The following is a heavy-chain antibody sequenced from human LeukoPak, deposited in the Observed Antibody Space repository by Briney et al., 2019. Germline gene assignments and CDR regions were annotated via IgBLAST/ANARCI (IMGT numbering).Heavy chain of an antibody. V-gene: IGHV4-59*01. CDR3: ARCAQLGYDAFDI. J-gene: IGHJ3*02. D-gene: IGHD6-13*01. CDR1: GGSISSYY. CDR2: IYYSGST. Sequence: SETLSLTCTVSGGSISSYYWSWIRQPPGKGLEWIGYIYYSGSTNYNPSLKSRVTISVDTSKNQFSLKLSSVTAADTAVYYCARCAQLGYDAFDIWCQGTMVTVSS.